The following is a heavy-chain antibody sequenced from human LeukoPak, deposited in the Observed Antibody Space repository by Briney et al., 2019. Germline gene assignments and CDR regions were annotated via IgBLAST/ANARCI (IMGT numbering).Heavy chain of an antibody. V-gene: IGHV3-21*06. CDR2: INSRSSYI. CDR1: GFTFSSYS. D-gene: IGHD3-3*02. CDR3: ARRVLAALDAFDI. Sequence: GGSLRLSCAASGFTFSSYSMIWVRQAPGKGLEWVSSINSRSSYIYYADSMRGRFTISRDNAKNSLYLQMNRLRAEDTAVYYCARRVLAALDAFDIWGQGTLVTVSS. J-gene: IGHJ3*02.